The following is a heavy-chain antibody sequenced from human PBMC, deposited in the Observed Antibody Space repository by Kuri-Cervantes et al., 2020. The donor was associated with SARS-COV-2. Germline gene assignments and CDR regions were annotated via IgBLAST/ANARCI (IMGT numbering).Heavy chain of an antibody. CDR1: GFTFSSYS. V-gene: IGHV3-21*01. CDR2: ISSSSSYI. CDR3: ARDLGILTGYYSHYYYYYGMDV. Sequence: GGSLRLSCAASGFTFSSYSMNWVRQAPGKGLEWVSSISSSSSYIYYADSVKGRFTISRDNAKNSLYLQMNSLRAEDTAVYYCARDLGILTGYYSHYYYYYGMDVWGQGTTVTDSS. J-gene: IGHJ6*02. D-gene: IGHD3-9*01.